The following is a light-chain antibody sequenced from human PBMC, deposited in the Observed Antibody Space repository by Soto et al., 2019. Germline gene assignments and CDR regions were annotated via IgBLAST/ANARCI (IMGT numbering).Light chain of an antibody. CDR2: DAS. Sequence: IQMTQSPSSLSASVGDRVTITFRASQSISNWLAWYQQKPGKAPKLLIYDASTLESGVPSRFSGGGFGTDFTLTISSLQPDDFATYYCQQYSSYSTFGQGSKVDI. J-gene: IGKJ1*01. CDR3: QQYSSYST. V-gene: IGKV1-5*01. CDR1: QSISNW.